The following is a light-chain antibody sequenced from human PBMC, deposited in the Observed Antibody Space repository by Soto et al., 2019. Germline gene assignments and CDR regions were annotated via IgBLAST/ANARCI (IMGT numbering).Light chain of an antibody. CDR2: GAS. CDR3: QQRSNWPHT. V-gene: IGKV3D-20*02. J-gene: IGKJ3*01. Sequence: EIVMTQSPATLSLSPGEGATLSCRASQSVSSSYLAWYQQKPGQAPRLLIYGASTRATGVPPRFGGSGSGTDFTLTISSLEPEDFAVYYCQQRSNWPHTFGPGTKVDIK. CDR1: QSVSSSY.